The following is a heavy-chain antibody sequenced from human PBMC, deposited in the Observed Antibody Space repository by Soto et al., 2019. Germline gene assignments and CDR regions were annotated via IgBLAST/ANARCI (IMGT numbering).Heavy chain of an antibody. V-gene: IGHV3-33*01. J-gene: IGHJ3*02. D-gene: IGHD4-17*01. CDR2: IWYDGSKK. CDR1: GFTFSGFG. CDR3: ARGRGGSYGGNSAHFDI. Sequence: QVQLVESGGGVVQPGTSLRLSCEASGFTFSGFGMHWVRQAPGKGLEWVAVIWYDGSKKYYADCVKGRFTISRDNSKIALYLQMNSLRAEDTAVYYCARGRGGSYGGNSAHFDIWGQGTVVNVSS.